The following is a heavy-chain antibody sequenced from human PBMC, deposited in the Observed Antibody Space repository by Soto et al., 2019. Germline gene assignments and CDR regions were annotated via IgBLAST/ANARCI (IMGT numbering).Heavy chain of an antibody. CDR1: GYSFAGYW. CDR3: ARLELVSKPYGMDV. V-gene: IGHV5-10-1*01. CDR2: IDPSDSQT. D-gene: IGHD1-26*01. J-gene: IGHJ6*02. Sequence: GESLKISCKGSGYSFAGYWITWVRQKPGKGLEWMGRIDPSDSQTYYSPSFRGHVTISVTKSITTVFLQWSSLRASDTAMYYCARLELVSKPYGMDVWGQGTTVTVSS.